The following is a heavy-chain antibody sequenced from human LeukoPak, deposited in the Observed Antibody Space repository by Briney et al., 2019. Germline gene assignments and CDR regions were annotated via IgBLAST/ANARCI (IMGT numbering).Heavy chain of an antibody. D-gene: IGHD3-22*01. CDR1: GGSFSNYF. Sequence: SETLSLTCAVYGGSFSNYFWTWIRQPPGKGLEWIGSIYYSGNTYYNPSLKSRVTISVDMSKNHFSLKLSSVTAADTAVYYCARLLNYYDSSDYYGYWGQGTLVTVSS. CDR2: IYYSGNT. CDR3: ARLLNYYDSSDYYGY. V-gene: IGHV4-39*02. J-gene: IGHJ4*02.